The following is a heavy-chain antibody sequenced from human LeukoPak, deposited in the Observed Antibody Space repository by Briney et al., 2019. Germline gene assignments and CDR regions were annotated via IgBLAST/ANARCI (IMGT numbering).Heavy chain of an antibody. Sequence: SETLSLTCAVHGGSFSGYYWSWIRQPPGKGLEWIGEINHSGSTNYNPSLKGRVTISVDTSKNQFSLKLSSVTAADTAVYYCARGRAYYYGSGPSYYGMDVWGKGTTVTVSS. CDR3: ARGRAYYYGSGPSYYGMDV. D-gene: IGHD3-10*01. J-gene: IGHJ6*04. CDR1: GGSFSGYY. CDR2: INHSGST. V-gene: IGHV4-34*01.